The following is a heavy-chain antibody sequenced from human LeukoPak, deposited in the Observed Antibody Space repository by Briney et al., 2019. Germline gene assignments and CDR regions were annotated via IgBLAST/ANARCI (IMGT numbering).Heavy chain of an antibody. D-gene: IGHD3-22*01. CDR3: ASRYYYDSSEDI. V-gene: IGHV1-69*05. CDR2: IIPIFGTA. CDR1: GGTFSSYA. J-gene: IGHJ3*02. Sequence: AASVKVSCKASGGTFSSYAISWVRQAPGQGLEWMGRIIPIFGTANYAQKFQGRVTITTDESTSTAYMELSSLRSEDTAVYYCASRYYYDSSEDIWGQGTMVTVSS.